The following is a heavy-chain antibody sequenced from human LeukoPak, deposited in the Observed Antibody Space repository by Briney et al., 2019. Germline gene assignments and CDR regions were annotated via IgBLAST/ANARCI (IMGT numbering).Heavy chain of an antibody. J-gene: IGHJ3*02. CDR3: ARDCYGDYDLGAFDI. V-gene: IGHV3-48*04. Sequence: GGSLRLSCAASGFTFSNAWMNWVRQAPGKGLEWVSYISSSSSTIYYADSVKGRFTISRDNAKNSLYLQMNSLRAEDTAVYYCARDCYGDYDLGAFDIWGQGTMVTVSS. CDR1: GFTFSNAW. D-gene: IGHD4-17*01. CDR2: ISSSSSTI.